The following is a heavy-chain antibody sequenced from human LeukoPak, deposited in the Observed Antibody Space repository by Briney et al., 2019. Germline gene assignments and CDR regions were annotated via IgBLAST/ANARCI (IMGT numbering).Heavy chain of an antibody. J-gene: IGHJ3*02. D-gene: IGHD6-19*01. CDR1: GGSFSGYY. V-gene: IGHV4-34*01. Sequence: SETLSLTCAVYGGSFSGYYWSWIRQPPGKGLEWIGEINHSGSTNYNPSLKSRVTISVDTSKNQFPLKLSSVTAADTAVYYCARSDRDSIAVAGTTAFDIWGQGTMVTVSS. CDR3: ARSDRDSIAVAGTTAFDI. CDR2: INHSGST.